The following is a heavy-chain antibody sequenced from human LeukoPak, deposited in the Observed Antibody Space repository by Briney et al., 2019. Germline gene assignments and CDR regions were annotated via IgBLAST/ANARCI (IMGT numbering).Heavy chain of an antibody. D-gene: IGHD4-17*01. CDR3: ANDYGDYVVGFDI. CDR1: GFTFRSHA. V-gene: IGHV3-23*01. Sequence: GGSLRLSCVGSGFTFRSHAMSWVRQAPEKGLGFVSGIYENGGTTYYADSVKGRFSISRDNSKNTLYLQVDSLRGEDTAVYYCANDYGDYVVGFDIWGQGTMVTVSS. J-gene: IGHJ3*02. CDR2: IYENGGTT.